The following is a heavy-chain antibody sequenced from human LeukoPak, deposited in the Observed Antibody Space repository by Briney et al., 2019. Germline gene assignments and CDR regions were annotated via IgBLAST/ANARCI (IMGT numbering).Heavy chain of an antibody. V-gene: IGHV4-38-2*02. CDR2: IYHSGST. CDR1: GYSINSGYY. J-gene: IGHJ5*02. D-gene: IGHD3/OR15-3a*01. CDR3: ARASLPPHHYHRTGGNWFDP. Sequence: SEALSLTCTVSGYSINSGYYWGWIRQPPGKGLEWIGSIYHSGSTYDNPSLKSRVTISVDTSKNQFSLKLSSVTAADTAVYYCARASLPPHHYHRTGGNWFDPWGPGILVTVSS.